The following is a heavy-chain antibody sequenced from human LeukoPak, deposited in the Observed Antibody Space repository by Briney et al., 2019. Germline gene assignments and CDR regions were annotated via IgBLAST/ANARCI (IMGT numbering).Heavy chain of an antibody. D-gene: IGHD3-22*01. Sequence: ASVKVSCKASGNTFTSYYMHWGRQAPGQGLEWMGIINPSGGSTSYAQKFQGRVTMTRDTSTSTVYMELSSLRSEDTAVYYCAISITMIVVPDYWGQGTLVTVS. V-gene: IGHV1-46*01. CDR3: AISITMIVVPDY. CDR2: INPSGGST. CDR1: GNTFTSYY. J-gene: IGHJ4*02.